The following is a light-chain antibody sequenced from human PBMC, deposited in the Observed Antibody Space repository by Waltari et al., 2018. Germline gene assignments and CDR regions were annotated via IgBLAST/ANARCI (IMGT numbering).Light chain of an antibody. V-gene: IGLV3-10*01. CDR2: ADS. CDR1: ALPKKY. J-gene: IGLJ3*02. Sequence: SYELTQPPSVSVPPGQTARITCSGDALPKKYAYWYQQKSGQAPVMVIYADSKRLSGIPERFSASSSGTMATLTITGAQVEDEADYYCQSLDTSDHWVFGGGTKLTVL. CDR3: QSLDTSDHWV.